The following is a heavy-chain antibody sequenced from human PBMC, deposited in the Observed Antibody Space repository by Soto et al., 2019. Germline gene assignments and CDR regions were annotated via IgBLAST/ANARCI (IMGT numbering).Heavy chain of an antibody. CDR3: AREVPTPYYFDY. CDR2: IYYSGNT. V-gene: IGHV4-31*03. Sequence: SQTLSLTCPVSGGSISNGGGYYWSWIRQHPGKGLEWIGYIYYSGNTYYNPSLKSRVTISLDTSKNQFSLKLSSVTAADTAVYYCAREVPTPYYFDYWGQGTLVTVSS. CDR1: GGSISNGGGYY. D-gene: IGHD2-15*01. J-gene: IGHJ4*02.